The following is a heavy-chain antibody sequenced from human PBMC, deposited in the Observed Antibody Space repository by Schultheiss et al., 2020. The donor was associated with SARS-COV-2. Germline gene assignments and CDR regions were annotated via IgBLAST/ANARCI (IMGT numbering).Heavy chain of an antibody. Sequence: GGSLRLSCAASGFTFSSYAMSWVRQAPGKGLEWVSAISGSGGSTYYADSVKGRFTISRDNAKNSLYLQMNSLRAEDTAVYYCAGGAPGSSEIGYWGQGTLVTVSS. CDR2: ISGSGGST. J-gene: IGHJ4*02. V-gene: IGHV3-23*01. CDR3: AGGAPGSSEIGY. D-gene: IGHD6-6*01. CDR1: GFTFSSYA.